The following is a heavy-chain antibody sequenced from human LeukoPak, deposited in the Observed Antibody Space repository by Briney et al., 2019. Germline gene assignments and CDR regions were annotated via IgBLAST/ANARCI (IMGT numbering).Heavy chain of an antibody. J-gene: IGHJ4*02. D-gene: IGHD3-22*01. CDR2: FNPEDAET. V-gene: IGHV1-24*01. Sequence: ASVKVSCKASGYTLTSYDINWVRQATGKGLEWMGGFNPEDAETIYAQKFQGRVTMTEDTSTDTVYMELNSLISDDTAVYYCATPVPHDTSGYYYRFDYWGQGTLVTVSS. CDR3: ATPVPHDTSGYYYRFDY. CDR1: GYTLTSYD.